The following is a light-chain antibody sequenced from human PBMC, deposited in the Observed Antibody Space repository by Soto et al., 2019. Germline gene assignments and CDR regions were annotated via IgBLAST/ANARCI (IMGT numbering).Light chain of an antibody. CDR2: RNH. CDR3: AAWDDSLRAVV. J-gene: IGLJ2*01. Sequence: QAVVTQSPSASATPGQRVTISCSGGRSNIGTYAVYWYQQLPGTAPTLLIFRNHQRPSGVPDRFSGSKSGTSASLAISGPQSEDEADYYCAAWDDSLRAVVFGGGTQLTVL. V-gene: IGLV1-44*01. CDR1: RSNIGTYA.